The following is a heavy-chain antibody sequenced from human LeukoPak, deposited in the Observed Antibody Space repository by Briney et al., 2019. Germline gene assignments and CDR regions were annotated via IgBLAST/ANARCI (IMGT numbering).Heavy chain of an antibody. CDR3: ARDIVPMDV. CDR2: IHYSGST. CDR1: GGSISSYY. Sequence: SETLSLTCTVSGGSISSYYWSWIRQPPGKGLEWIGYIHYSGSTNSNASLKSRVTISVDTSKNQFSLKLTSVTAADTAVYYCARDIVPMDVWGKGTTVTISS. V-gene: IGHV4-59*01. J-gene: IGHJ6*04. D-gene: IGHD3-16*02.